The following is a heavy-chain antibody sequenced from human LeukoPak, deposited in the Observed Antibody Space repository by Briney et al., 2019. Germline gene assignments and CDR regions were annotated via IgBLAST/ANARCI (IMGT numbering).Heavy chain of an antibody. CDR3: AARLGPEMATIIGDAFDI. V-gene: IGHV3-30*02. CDR2: IRYDGSNK. CDR1: GFTFSSYG. D-gene: IGHD5-24*01. Sequence: GGSLRLSCAASGFTFSSYGMYWVRQAPGKGLEWVAFIRYDGSNKYYADSVKGRFTISRDNSKNTLYLQMNSLRAEDTAVYYCAARLGPEMATIIGDAFDIWGQGTMVTVSS. J-gene: IGHJ3*02.